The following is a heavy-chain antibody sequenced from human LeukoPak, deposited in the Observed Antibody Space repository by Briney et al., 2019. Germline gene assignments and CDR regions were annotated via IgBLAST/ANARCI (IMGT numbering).Heavy chain of an antibody. CDR2: INPNSGGT. J-gene: IGHJ3*02. CDR3: ARDMGITMDGDDAFDT. Sequence: ASVKVSCKASGYTFTSYYMHWVRQAPGQGHEWMGWINPNSGGTNYAQKFQGRVTMTRDTSISTAYMELSRLRSDDTAVYYCARDMGITMDGDDAFDTWGQGTMVTVSS. CDR1: GYTFTSYY. D-gene: IGHD3-10*01. V-gene: IGHV1-2*02.